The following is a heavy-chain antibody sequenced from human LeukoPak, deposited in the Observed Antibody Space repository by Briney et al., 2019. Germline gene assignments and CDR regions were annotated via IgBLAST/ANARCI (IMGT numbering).Heavy chain of an antibody. J-gene: IGHJ4*02. CDR3: ARFLHSYGFDY. CDR1: GGSISSYC. CDR2: IYYSGST. Sequence: KPSETLSLTCTVSGGSISSYCWSWIRQPPGKGLEWIGYIYYSGSTNYSPSLKSRVTISVDTSKNQFSLKLSSVTAADTAVYYCARFLHSYGFDYWGQGTLVTVSS. V-gene: IGHV4-59*01. D-gene: IGHD5-18*01.